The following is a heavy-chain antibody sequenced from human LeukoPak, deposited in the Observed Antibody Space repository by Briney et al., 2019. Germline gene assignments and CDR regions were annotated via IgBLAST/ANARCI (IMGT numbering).Heavy chain of an antibody. CDR1: GASINGYF. D-gene: IGHD1-26*01. V-gene: IGHV4-59*01. CDR3: ARDRRGSYYTFDL. J-gene: IGHJ3*01. Sequence: PSETLSLTCSVSGASINGYFWNWVRQTPEKGLEWIGYVSHTGATTNNPSLKSRVSITIDTSKSRISLSMTSVTAADSALYYCARDRRGSYYTFDLWGPGTIVSVS. CDR2: VSHTGAT.